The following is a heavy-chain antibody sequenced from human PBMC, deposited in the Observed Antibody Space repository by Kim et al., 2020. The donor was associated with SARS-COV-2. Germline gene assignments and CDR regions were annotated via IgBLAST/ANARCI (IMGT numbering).Heavy chain of an antibody. CDR1: GYTFTSYY. J-gene: IGHJ2*01. V-gene: IGHV1-46*01. D-gene: IGHD6-13*01. CDR3: ARARIAAAGTANWYFDL. CDR2: INPSGGST. Sequence: ASVKVSCKASGYTFTSYYMHWVRQAPGQGLEWMGIINPSGGSTSYAQKFQGRVTMTRDTTTSTVYMELSSLRSEDTAVYYCARARIAAAGTANWYFDLWGRGTLVTVSS.